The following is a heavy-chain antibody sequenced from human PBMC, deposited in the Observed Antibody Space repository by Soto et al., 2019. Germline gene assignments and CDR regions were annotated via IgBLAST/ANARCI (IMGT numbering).Heavy chain of an antibody. V-gene: IGHV3-15*07. Sequence: PGGSLRLSCAASGFTFSNAWMNWVRQAPGKGLEWVGRIKSKTDGGTTDYAAPVKGRFTISRDDSKNTLYLQMNSLKTEDTAVYYCNPSGYDTPLGWFDPWGQGTLVTVSP. CDR3: NPSGYDTPLGWFDP. J-gene: IGHJ5*02. CDR2: IKSKTDGGTT. CDR1: GFTFSNAW. D-gene: IGHD5-12*01.